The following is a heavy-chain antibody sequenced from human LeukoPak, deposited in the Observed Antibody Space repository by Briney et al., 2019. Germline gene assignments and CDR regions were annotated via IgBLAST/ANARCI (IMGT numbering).Heavy chain of an antibody. CDR2: INWSGTSI. CDR1: GFKFEDYG. Sequence: PGGSLRLSCVGSGFKFEDYGMNWVRHVPGKGLEWVSGINWSGTSIGYADSVKGRFTVSRDNAKNALYLQMNSLRAEDTALYFCARQYTDSRDWYFYYIDVWGKGTTVIVSS. CDR3: ARQYTDSRDWYFYYIDV. V-gene: IGHV3-20*04. D-gene: IGHD3-22*01. J-gene: IGHJ6*03.